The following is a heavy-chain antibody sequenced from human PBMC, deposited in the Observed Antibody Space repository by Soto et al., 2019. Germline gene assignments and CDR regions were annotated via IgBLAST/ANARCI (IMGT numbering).Heavy chain of an antibody. V-gene: IGHV3-66*01. CDR3: ARDGGKLWSYYYYGMDV. CDR1: GFTVSSNY. D-gene: IGHD5-18*01. J-gene: IGHJ6*02. Sequence: GGSLRLSCAASGFTVSSNYMSWVRQAPGKGLEWVSVIYSGGSTYYADSVKGRFTISRDNSKNTLYLQMNSLRAEDTAVYYCARDGGKLWSYYYYGMDVWGQGTTVTVSS. CDR2: IYSGGST.